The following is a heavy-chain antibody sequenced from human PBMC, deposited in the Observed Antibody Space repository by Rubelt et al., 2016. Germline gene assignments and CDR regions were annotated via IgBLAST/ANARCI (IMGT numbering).Heavy chain of an antibody. V-gene: IGHV1-69*04. Sequence: QVQLVQSGAEVKKPGSSVKVSCKASGGTFSSYAISWVRQAPGQGLEWMGRIIPILGIANYAQKFKGRVTITADKSTSTAYMELSSLRAEDTAVYYCARFAIGGHSSGYLFDYWGQGTRVTVSS. J-gene: IGHJ4*02. CDR1: GGTFSSYA. CDR3: ARFAIGGHSSGYLFDY. D-gene: IGHD3-22*01. CDR2: IIPILGIA.